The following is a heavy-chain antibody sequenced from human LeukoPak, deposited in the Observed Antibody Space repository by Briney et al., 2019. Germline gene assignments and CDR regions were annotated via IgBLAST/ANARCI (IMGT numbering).Heavy chain of an antibody. CDR3: ARHVAHFAVGPTAGLFDP. Sequence: GASLQISSKSSAYSFTNYWIGWARRIPVKPLEWMGIIYPGESDTSYSPYFLGQVTIEADKSISTAYLQWSRLKASDTAMYYCARHVAHFAVGPTAGLFDPWGQGALVSVSS. V-gene: IGHV5-51*01. D-gene: IGHD2-2*01. CDR2: IYPGESDT. J-gene: IGHJ5*02. CDR1: AYSFTNYW.